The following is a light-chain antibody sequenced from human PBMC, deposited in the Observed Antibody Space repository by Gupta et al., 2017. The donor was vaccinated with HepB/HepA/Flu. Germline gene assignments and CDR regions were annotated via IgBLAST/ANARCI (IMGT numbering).Light chain of an antibody. V-gene: IGLV1-47*01. J-gene: IGLJ2*01. CDR1: SSNVGRSF. Sequence: QSVLTQPPSASGTPRQRVTISCSGSSSNVGRSFVYWYQQFPGAAPKLRIYRNYQRPSGVPYRFSGSKSGSSALLAISGLRSEDEANYDCAAWDNSLRQVAFVGGTKLTVL. CDR2: RNY. CDR3: AAWDNSLRQVA.